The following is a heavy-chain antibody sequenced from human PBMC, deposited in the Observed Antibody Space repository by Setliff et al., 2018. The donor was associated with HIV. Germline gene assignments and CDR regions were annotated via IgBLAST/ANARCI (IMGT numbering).Heavy chain of an antibody. Sequence: SETLSLTCAVSGYSINSAFSWGWIRQSPGKGLEWIGTVYQSGATFYNPSLKSRVTTSVDTSKNYFSLSLTSVTAADTAVYYCARLGEFWSQGSLVTVS. D-gene: IGHD3-16*01. CDR1: GYSINSAFS. CDR3: ARLGEF. J-gene: IGHJ4*02. CDR2: VYQSGAT. V-gene: IGHV4-38-2*01.